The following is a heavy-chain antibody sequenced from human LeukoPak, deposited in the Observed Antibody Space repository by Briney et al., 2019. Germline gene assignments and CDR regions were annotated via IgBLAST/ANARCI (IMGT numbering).Heavy chain of an antibody. Sequence: GGSLRLSCAASGFTFSSYPMHWVRQAPGKGLEYVSAISSNGGSTYYAISVKGRFTISRDNSKNTLYLQMNSLRAEDTAVYYCARDPPIAVAGIAGRNVTAVWGQGTTVTVSS. CDR1: GFTFSSYP. J-gene: IGHJ6*02. CDR3: ARDPPIAVAGIAGRNVTAV. V-gene: IGHV3-64*01. CDR2: ISSNGGST. D-gene: IGHD6-19*01.